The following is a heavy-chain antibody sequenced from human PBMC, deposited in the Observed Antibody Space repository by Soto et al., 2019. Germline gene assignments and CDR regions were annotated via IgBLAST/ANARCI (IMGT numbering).Heavy chain of an antibody. CDR3: ARDWRDGYNPGPDY. CDR2: IKGDGSDK. V-gene: IGHV3-7*04. CDR1: GFPFSSYW. J-gene: IGHJ4*02. D-gene: IGHD5-12*01. Sequence: EVQLVESGGGLVQPGGSLRVSCAASGFPFSSYWMSWVRQAPGKGLEWVANIKGDGSDKYYVASVKGRFTISRYNAKNSLYLQMNSLRAEDTAIYYCARDWRDGYNPGPDYLGQGPLLTVSS.